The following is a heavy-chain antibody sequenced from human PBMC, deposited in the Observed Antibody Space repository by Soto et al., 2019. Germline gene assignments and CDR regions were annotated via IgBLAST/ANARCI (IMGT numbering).Heavy chain of an antibody. CDR3: ARVHKAYSSGWFPSQAFDY. D-gene: IGHD6-19*01. CDR1: GFTFSTYA. CDR2: ISGSGDST. V-gene: IGHV3-23*01. Sequence: GGSLRLSCAASGFTFSTYAMNWVRQAPGKGLEWVSVISGSGDSTYYADSVKGRFTVSRDNSKNTLYLQMNSLRAEDTAVYYCARVHKAYSSGWFPSQAFDYWGQGTLVTVSS. J-gene: IGHJ4*02.